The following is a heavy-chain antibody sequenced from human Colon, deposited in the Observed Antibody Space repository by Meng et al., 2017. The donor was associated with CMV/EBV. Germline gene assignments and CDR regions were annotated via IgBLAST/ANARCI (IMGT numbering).Heavy chain of an antibody. D-gene: IGHD3-3*01. J-gene: IGHJ4*02. V-gene: IGHV1-18*01. Sequence: ASVKVSCKGSGYTFSNHGINWVRQAPGQGLEWVGWVSAHKNNTNYAQKFQDRVTMTTDPSTSTAYMELRSLKSDDTAIYYRVKSYDFDYWGQGTLVTVSS. CDR3: VKSYDFDY. CDR1: GYTFSNHG. CDR2: VSAHKNNT.